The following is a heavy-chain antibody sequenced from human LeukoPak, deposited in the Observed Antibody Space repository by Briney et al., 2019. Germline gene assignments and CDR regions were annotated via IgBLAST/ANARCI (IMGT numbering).Heavy chain of an antibody. Sequence: SETLSLTCSVSGGSISSSSYYWGWLGQPPGRGLEWIGTIYYSGSTYYNPSLKSRVTISVDTSKNQFSLKLSSVTAADTAVYYCTCGYYSRGDYWGQGTLVTVSS. D-gene: IGHD3-22*01. V-gene: IGHV4-39*01. CDR2: IYYSGST. CDR3: TCGYYSRGDY. J-gene: IGHJ4*02. CDR1: GGSISSSSYY.